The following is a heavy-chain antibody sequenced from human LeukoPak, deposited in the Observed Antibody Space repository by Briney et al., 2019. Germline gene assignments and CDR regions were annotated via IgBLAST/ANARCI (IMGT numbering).Heavy chain of an antibody. Sequence: PGGSLRLSCAASGFTFSGHWMSWVRQAPGKGLEWVANINQGGSDKYYVVSVKGRFTISRDNANNLLYLQMNSLRGEDTAVYYCTRDRSRAEDDWGQGTLVTVSS. V-gene: IGHV3-7*01. CDR3: TRDRSRAEDD. J-gene: IGHJ4*02. CDR1: GFTFSGHW. CDR2: INQGGSDK. D-gene: IGHD1-14*01.